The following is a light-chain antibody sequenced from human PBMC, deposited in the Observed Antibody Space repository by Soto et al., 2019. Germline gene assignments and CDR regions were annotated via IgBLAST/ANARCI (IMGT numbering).Light chain of an antibody. J-gene: IGKJ3*01. V-gene: IGKV3D-15*01. CDR3: QQYNKWPLT. CDR1: QSVNNN. CDR2: SAS. Sequence: EIVMTQSPVTLSVSLGERATLSCTASQSVNNNLAWYQQNPGHTPRLLIYSASIGAPGTPARFSGSGSGSDLTLTISSLQSEDFAVDYCQQYNKWPLTFGRGTKVDI.